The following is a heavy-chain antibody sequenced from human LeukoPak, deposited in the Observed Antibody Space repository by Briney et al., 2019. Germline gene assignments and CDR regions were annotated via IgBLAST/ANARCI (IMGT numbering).Heavy chain of an antibody. J-gene: IGHJ6*02. Sequence: SVKVSCKASGGTFSSYAISWVRQAPGQALEWVGGIIPIFGTANYAQKFQGRVTITADESTSTAYMELSSLRSEDTAVYYCARVLERRLDYYYGMDVWGQGTTVTVSS. CDR2: IIPIFGTA. CDR1: GGTFSSYA. V-gene: IGHV1-69*13. CDR3: ARVLERRLDYYYGMDV. D-gene: IGHD1-1*01.